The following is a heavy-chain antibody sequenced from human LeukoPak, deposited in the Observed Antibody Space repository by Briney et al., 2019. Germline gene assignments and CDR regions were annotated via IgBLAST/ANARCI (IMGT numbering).Heavy chain of an antibody. CDR2: ISWNSGSI. CDR3: AKGVYYYGSGSYPDY. V-gene: IGHV3-9*01. CDR1: GFTFDDYA. Sequence: HPGGSLRLSCAASGFTFDDYAMHWVRQAPGKGLEWVSGISWNSGSIGYADSVKGRFTISRDNAKNSLYLQMNSLRAEDTALYYCAKGVYYYGSGSYPDYWGQGTLVTVSS. D-gene: IGHD3-10*01. J-gene: IGHJ4*02.